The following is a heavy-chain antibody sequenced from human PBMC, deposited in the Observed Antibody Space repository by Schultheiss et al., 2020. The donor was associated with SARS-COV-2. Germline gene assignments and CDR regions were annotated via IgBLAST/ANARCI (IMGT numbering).Heavy chain of an antibody. D-gene: IGHD5-18*01. CDR1: GGSISSYY. CDR3: ARGQRGYTAMSWFDP. J-gene: IGHJ5*02. Sequence: SETLSLTCTVSGGSISSYYWSWIRQPPGKGLEWIGYIYYSGSTNYNPSLKSLVTISVDTSKNQFSLKLSSVTAADTAVYYCARGQRGYTAMSWFDPWGQGTLVTVSS. CDR2: IYYSGST. V-gene: IGHV4-59*12.